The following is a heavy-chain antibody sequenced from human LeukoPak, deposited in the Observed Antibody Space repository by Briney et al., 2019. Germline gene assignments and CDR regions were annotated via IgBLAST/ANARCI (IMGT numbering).Heavy chain of an antibody. V-gene: IGHV4-34*01. J-gene: IGHJ4*02. CDR1: GGSFSGYY. CDR2: INHSGST. D-gene: IGHD6-19*01. Sequence: SETLSLTCAVYGGSFSGYYWSWIRQPPGKGLEWIGEINHSGSTNYNPSLKSRVTISVDTSKNQFSLKLSSVTAADTAVYYCARGYSSGWYRNWGQRTLVTVSS. CDR3: ARGYSSGWYRN.